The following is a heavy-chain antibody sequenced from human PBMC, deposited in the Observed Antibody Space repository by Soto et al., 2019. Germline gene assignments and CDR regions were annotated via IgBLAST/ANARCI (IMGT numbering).Heavy chain of an antibody. D-gene: IGHD1-26*01. J-gene: IGHJ4*02. CDR1: SGSISSYF. CDR3: VRSVGAVPPFDY. CDR2: LYYSGST. Sequence: PSETLSLTCTVSSGSISSYFWSWTRQPPGKGLEWIGYLYYSGSTNCNPSLKSRVTISVDTSKNQFSLNLTSVTTADAAVYYCVRSVGAVPPFDYWGQETLATAPS. V-gene: IGHV4-59*01.